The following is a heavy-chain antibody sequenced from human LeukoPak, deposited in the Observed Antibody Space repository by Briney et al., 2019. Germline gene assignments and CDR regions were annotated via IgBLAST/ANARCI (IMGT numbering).Heavy chain of an antibody. Sequence: SVKVSYKASGGTFSSYTISWVRQAPGQGLEWMGRIIPILGIANYAQKFQGRVTITADKSTSTAYMELSSLRSEDTAVYYCARAKTAMVTCFDYWGQGTLVTVSS. CDR3: ARAKTAMVTCFDY. CDR1: GGTFSSYT. J-gene: IGHJ4*02. D-gene: IGHD5-18*01. V-gene: IGHV1-69*02. CDR2: IIPILGIA.